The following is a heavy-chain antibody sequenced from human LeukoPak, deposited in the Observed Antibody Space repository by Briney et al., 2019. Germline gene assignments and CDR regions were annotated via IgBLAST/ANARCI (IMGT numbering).Heavy chain of an antibody. CDR2: INPSGGST. D-gene: IGHD3-10*01. J-gene: IGHJ3*02. V-gene: IGHV1-46*01. Sequence: ASVKVSCKASGYTFTSYYMHWVRQAPGQGLEWMGIINPSGGSTSYAQKFQGRVTMTRDMSTSTVYMELSSLRSEDTAVYYCARVEEGSGSYDAFNIWGQGAMVTVSS. CDR1: GYTFTSYY. CDR3: ARVEEGSGSYDAFNI.